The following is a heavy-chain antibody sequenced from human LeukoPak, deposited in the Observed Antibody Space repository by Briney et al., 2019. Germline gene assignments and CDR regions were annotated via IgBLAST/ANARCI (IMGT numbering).Heavy chain of an antibody. CDR3: TTAAPHYGSKAY. D-gene: IGHD4-17*01. CDR2: IKSKTDGGTT. Sequence: GGSLRLSCAASGFTFSNAWMSRVRQAPGKGLEWVGRIKSKTDGGTTDYAAPVKGRFTISRDDSKNTLYLQMNSLKTEDTAVYYCTTAAPHYGSKAYWGQGTLVTVSS. V-gene: IGHV3-15*01. CDR1: GFTFSNAW. J-gene: IGHJ4*02.